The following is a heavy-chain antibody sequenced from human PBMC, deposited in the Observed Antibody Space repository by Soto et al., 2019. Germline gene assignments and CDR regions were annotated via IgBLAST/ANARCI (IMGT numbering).Heavy chain of an antibody. D-gene: IGHD3-22*01. V-gene: IGHV3-30-3*01. CDR2: ISYDGSNK. CDR1: GFSFSNYA. Sequence: QVQLVESGGGVVQPGRSLRLSCVASGFSFSNYAMHWVRQAPAKRLEWVAVISYDGSNKYYAASAKGRFTISRDNSKNTLYLQMNNLTTEDAAVYYCATVSGYRQDFDAVDMWGQGRMVTVSS. J-gene: IGHJ3*02. CDR3: ATVSGYRQDFDAVDM.